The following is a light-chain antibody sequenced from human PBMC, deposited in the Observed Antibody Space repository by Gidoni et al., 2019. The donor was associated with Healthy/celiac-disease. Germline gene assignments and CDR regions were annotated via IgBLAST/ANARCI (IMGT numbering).Light chain of an antibody. J-gene: IGLJ2*01. CDR2: GNS. Sequence: VLPQPPSVSGAPRQRVTTSCTGSSSNIGAGYEVHWYQQLPGPAPKLLIYGNSNRPSGVPDRFSGSKSGTSASLAITGLQAEDEADYYCQSYDSSLSGSVFGGGTKLTVL. CDR3: QSYDSSLSGSV. CDR1: SSNIGAGYE. V-gene: IGLV1-40*01.